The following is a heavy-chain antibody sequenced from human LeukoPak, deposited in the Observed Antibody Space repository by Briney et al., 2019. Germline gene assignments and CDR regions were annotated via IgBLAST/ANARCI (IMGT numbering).Heavy chain of an antibody. CDR2: IYHSGST. J-gene: IGHJ4*02. CDR3: ARDSFREGATDY. CDR1: GYSISSGYY. V-gene: IGHV4-38-2*02. D-gene: IGHD1-26*01. Sequence: SETLSLTCTVSGYSISSGYYWGWIRQPPGKGLEWIGSIYHSGSTYYNPSLKSRVTISVDTSKNQFSLKLSSVTAADTAVYYCARDSFREGATDYWGQGTLVTVSS.